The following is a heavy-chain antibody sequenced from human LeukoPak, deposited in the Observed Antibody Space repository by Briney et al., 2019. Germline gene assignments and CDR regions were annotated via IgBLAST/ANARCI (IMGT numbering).Heavy chain of an antibody. CDR2: VTGSGGGT. CDR3: AGTTGFDY. D-gene: IGHD2/OR15-2a*01. V-gene: IGHV3-23*01. J-gene: IGHJ4*02. CDR1: GFTFSNYA. Sequence: GGSLRLSCAASGFTFSNYAMSWVRQTPGKGLEWVSTVTGSGGGTYYADSVKGRFTISRGNSKNTLYLQMISLRAEDTAVYYCAGTTGFDYWGQGTLVTVSS.